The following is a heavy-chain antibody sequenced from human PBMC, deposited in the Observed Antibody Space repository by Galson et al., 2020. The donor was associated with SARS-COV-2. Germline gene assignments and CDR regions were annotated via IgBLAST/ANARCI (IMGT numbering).Heavy chain of an antibody. CDR2: IYISGTT. J-gene: IGHJ5*02. V-gene: IGHV4-61*09. D-gene: IGHD6-6*01. Sequence: SETLSLTCIVSGASISSGSYYWTWIRQPAGKGLEWIGNIYISGTTNYNPSLKSRVTISLDTSENQFSLKLSSVTAADTAVYYCAREGSRYSSSSNWFDPWGQGTPVTVSS. CDR3: AREGSRYSSSSNWFDP. CDR1: GASISSGSYY.